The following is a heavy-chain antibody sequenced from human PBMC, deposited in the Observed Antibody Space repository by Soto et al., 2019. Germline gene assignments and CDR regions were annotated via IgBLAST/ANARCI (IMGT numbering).Heavy chain of an antibody. CDR2: IFPIFGTP. V-gene: IGHV1-69*01. CDR3: ARGYCGSNSCHNWFGP. D-gene: IGHD2-2*01. Sequence: QVQLVQSGAEVKKPGSSVKVSCKTSGGIFTNYVITWVRQAPGQGLEWMGGIFPIFGTPNYAQKFQGRVTSSADESTRTASTGLCGVRSDETAVYYCARGYCGSNSCHNWFGPWGQGTLVTVSS. CDR1: GGIFTNYV. J-gene: IGHJ5*02.